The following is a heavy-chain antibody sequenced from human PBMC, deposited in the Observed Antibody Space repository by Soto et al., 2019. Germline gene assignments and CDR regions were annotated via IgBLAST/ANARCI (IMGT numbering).Heavy chain of an antibody. D-gene: IGHD2-2*01. CDR3: ARDGVGYCSSTSCYVDYYMDV. Sequence: SQTLSLTCAISGDSVSSNSAAWNWIRQSPSRGLEWLGRTYYRSKWYNDYAVSVKSRITINPDTSKNQFSLQLNSVTPEDTAVYYCARDGVGYCSSTSCYVDYYMDVWGKGTTVTVSS. V-gene: IGHV6-1*01. J-gene: IGHJ6*03. CDR2: TYYRSKWYN. CDR1: GDSVSSNSAA.